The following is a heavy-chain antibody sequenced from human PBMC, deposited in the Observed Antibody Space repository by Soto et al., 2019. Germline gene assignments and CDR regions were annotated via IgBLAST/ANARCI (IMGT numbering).Heavy chain of an antibody. J-gene: IGHJ4*02. Sequence: SVKVSCKTSGGTISSYTISWVRQAPGQGLEWMGRIIPILGIANYAQKFQGRVTITADKSTSTAYMELSSLRSEDTAVYYCARDDYDYIWGSYRKTFDYWGQGTLVTVSS. V-gene: IGHV1-69*04. CDR2: IIPILGIA. D-gene: IGHD3-16*02. CDR1: GGTISSYT. CDR3: ARDDYDYIWGSYRKTFDY.